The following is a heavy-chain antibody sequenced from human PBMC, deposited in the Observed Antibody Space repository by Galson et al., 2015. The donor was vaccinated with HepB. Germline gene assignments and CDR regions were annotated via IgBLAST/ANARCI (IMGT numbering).Heavy chain of an antibody. CDR1: GFTFSSYG. J-gene: IGHJ4*02. V-gene: IGHV3-33*01. CDR2: IWYDGSNK. D-gene: IGHD6-19*01. CDR3: ASGAVAGSLDY. Sequence: SLRLSCAASGFTFSSYGMHWVRQAPGKGLEWVAVIWYDGSNKYYADSVKGRFTISRDNSKNTLYLQMNSLRAEDTAVYYCASGAVAGSLDYWGQGTLVTVSS.